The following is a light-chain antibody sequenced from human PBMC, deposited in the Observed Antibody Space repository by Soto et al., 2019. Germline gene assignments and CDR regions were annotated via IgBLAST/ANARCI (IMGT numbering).Light chain of an antibody. V-gene: IGKV3-20*01. CDR1: ETIRSNY. CDR3: QQYGSSPPDT. J-gene: IGKJ3*01. CDR2: GAS. Sequence: EIVLTQSPGTLSSSPGEGVTLSCRASETIRSNYLAWYQKKPGQAPRLLIFGASTRATGIPDKFSGSGSGTELTLIISSLEPEDFAEYYCQQYGSSPPDTFGPGT.